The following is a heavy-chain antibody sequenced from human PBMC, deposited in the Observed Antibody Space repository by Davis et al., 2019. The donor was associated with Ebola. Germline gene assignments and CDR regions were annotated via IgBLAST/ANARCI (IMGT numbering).Heavy chain of an antibody. CDR2: MYYSGST. CDR1: GGSVSSRNYY. Sequence: MPSETLSLTCTVSGGSVSSRNYYWGWIRQPPGKGLEWIGSMYYSGSTYYNPSLKSRVTISADTSKNQFSLKLSSVTAADTAVYYCADENNYDRSGFYPRGAFDIWGQGTMVTVSS. D-gene: IGHD3-22*01. V-gene: IGHV4-39*01. CDR3: ADENNYDRSGFYPRGAFDI. J-gene: IGHJ3*02.